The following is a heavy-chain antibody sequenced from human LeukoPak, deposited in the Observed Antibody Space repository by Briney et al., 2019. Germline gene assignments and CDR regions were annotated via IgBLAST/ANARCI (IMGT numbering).Heavy chain of an antibody. CDR2: IYHSGST. D-gene: IGHD2-15*01. V-gene: IGHV4-34*01. J-gene: IGHJ4*02. CDR1: GGSFSGYY. CDR3: ARQKGVVAASPPPLDY. Sequence: PSETLSLTCAVYGGSFSGYYWSWIRQPPGKGLEWIGSIYHSGSTYYNPSLKSRVTISVDTSKSQFSLKLSSVTAADTAVYYCARQKGVVAASPPPLDYWGQGTLVTVSS.